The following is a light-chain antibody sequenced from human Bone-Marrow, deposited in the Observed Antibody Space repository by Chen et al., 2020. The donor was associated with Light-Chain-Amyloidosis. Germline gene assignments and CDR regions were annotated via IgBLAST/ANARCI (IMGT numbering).Light chain of an antibody. J-gene: IGKJ4*01. CDR3: QQYGSSPALT. Sequence: EIVLTQSPGTLSLSPGGRATLSCRASQSVSSSYLAWYHQKPGQAPRLLIYGASSRATGIPDRLSGSGSGTDVTLTISRLEPEDLAVYYCQQYGSSPALTFGGGTKVEIK. V-gene: IGKV3-20*01. CDR1: QSVSSSY. CDR2: GAS.